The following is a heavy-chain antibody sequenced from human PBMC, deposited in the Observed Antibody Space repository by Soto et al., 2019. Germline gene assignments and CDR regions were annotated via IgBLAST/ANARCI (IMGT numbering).Heavy chain of an antibody. CDR3: AKYCSSVSCSYFDN. V-gene: IGHV3-11*03. CDR2: ITSSGSYT. Sequence: PGGSLRLSCAASGLTFSDYYMSWIRQAPGKGLEWVSYITSSGSYTKYADSVQGRFTISRDNAKNSLYLQMNSLRAEDTAVYYCAKYCSSVSCSYFDNWGQGTRVTVSS. D-gene: IGHD2-2*01. J-gene: IGHJ4*02. CDR1: GLTFSDYY.